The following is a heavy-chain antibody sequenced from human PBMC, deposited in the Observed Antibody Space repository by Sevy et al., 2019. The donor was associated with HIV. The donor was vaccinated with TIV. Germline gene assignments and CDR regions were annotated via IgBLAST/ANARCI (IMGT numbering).Heavy chain of an antibody. Sequence: ASVKVSCKASGYTFTSYGISWVRQAPGQGLEWMGWISAYNGNTNYAQKLQGRVTMTTDTSTGTAYMELRSLRSYDTAVYYCARGGYCSSTSCYGAGYYYYGMDVWGQGTTVTVSS. CDR2: ISAYNGNT. J-gene: IGHJ6*02. CDR3: ARGGYCSSTSCYGAGYYYYGMDV. CDR1: GYTFTSYG. V-gene: IGHV1-18*01. D-gene: IGHD2-2*01.